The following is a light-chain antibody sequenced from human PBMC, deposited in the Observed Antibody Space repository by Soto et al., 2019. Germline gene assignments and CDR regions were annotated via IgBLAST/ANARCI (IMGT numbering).Light chain of an antibody. Sequence: IQMTQSPSALSASVGDRVTITCRASQGISSYLAWYQQKPGKAPKLLIYAASTLQSGVPSRFSGSGSGTDFTLTISCLQSEDFATYYCQQYYSYPTFGQGTRLEIK. CDR1: QGISSY. V-gene: IGKV1-8*01. J-gene: IGKJ5*01. CDR3: QQYYSYPT. CDR2: AAS.